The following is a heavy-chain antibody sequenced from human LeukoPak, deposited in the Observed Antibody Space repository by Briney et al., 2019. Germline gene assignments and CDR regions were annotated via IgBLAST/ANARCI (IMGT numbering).Heavy chain of an antibody. CDR3: ARAPRYYYDSGGYPDY. V-gene: IGHV3-74*01. CDR2: INSDGSST. J-gene: IGHJ4*02. D-gene: IGHD3-22*01. CDR1: GFTLSSYW. Sequence: PGGSLRLSCAASGFTLSSYWMHWVRQAPGKGLVWVSRINSDGSSTSYADSVKGRFTISRDNAKNTLYLQMNSLRAEDTAVYYCARAPRYYYDSGGYPDYWGQGTLVTVSS.